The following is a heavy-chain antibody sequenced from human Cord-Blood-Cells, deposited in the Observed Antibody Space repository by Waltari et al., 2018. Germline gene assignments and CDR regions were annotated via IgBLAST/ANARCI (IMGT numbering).Heavy chain of an antibody. CDR1: GGTFRSYA. CDR2: IIPIFGTA. CDR3: ARKSSYYYYMDV. V-gene: IGHV1-69*01. J-gene: IGHJ6*03. D-gene: IGHD1-26*01. Sequence: QVQLVQSGAEVKKPGSSVKVSCKASGGTFRSYATSWVRQAPGQGLEWMGGIIPIFGTANYAQKFQGRVTITADESTSTAYMELSSLRSEDTAVYYCARKSSYYYYMDVWGKGTTVTVSS.